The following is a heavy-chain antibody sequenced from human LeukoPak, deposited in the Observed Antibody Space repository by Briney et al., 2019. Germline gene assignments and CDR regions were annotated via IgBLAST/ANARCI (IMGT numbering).Heavy chain of an antibody. Sequence: PSETLSLTCTVSGGSISSYYWSWIRQPPGKGLEWIGEINHSGSTNYNPSLKSRVTISVDTSKNQFSLKLSSVTAADTAVYYCARHMGGSSLFDYWGQGTLVTVSS. J-gene: IGHJ4*02. CDR2: INHSGST. V-gene: IGHV4-34*01. CDR1: GGSISSYY. D-gene: IGHD6-6*01. CDR3: ARHMGGSSLFDY.